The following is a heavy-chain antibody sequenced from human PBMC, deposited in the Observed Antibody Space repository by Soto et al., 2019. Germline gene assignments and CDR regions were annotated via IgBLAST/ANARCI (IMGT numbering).Heavy chain of an antibody. J-gene: IGHJ4*02. D-gene: IGHD2-2*01. CDR3: ARGRRIVVVPAATGGYFDY. Sequence: EVQLVESGGGLVQPGGSLRLSCAASGFTFSSYWMHWVRQAPGKGLVWVSRINSDGSSTSYADSVKGRFTISRDNAKHTLYLQMNSVRAEDTAVYYCARGRRIVVVPAATGGYFDYWGQGTLVTVSS. CDR2: INSDGSST. CDR1: GFTFSSYW. V-gene: IGHV3-74*01.